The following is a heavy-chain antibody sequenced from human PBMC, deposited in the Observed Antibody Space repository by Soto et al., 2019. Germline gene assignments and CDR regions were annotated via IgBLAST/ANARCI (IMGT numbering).Heavy chain of an antibody. CDR2: MTSSGSSI. V-gene: IGHV3-11*01. CDR1: GFSFSDYY. D-gene: IGHD3-16*01. J-gene: IGHJ3*01. CDR3: ASDVLPYYDKGAFDV. Sequence: KTGGSLRLSCAASGFSFSDYYMSWIRQAPGKGLEWLSYMTSSGSSIYYADSVKGRFTISRDNAKNSLYLQMNSLRAEDTAVYYCASDVLPYYDKGAFDVWGQGTMVTVSS.